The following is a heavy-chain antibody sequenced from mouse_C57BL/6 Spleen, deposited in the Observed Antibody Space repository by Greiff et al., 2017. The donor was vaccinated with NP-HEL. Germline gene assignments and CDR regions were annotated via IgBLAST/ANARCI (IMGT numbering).Heavy chain of an antibody. V-gene: IGHV1-42*01. CDR3: ARFGLGLDY. D-gene: IGHD4-1*01. J-gene: IGHJ2*01. CDR1: GYSFTGYY. Sequence: VQLQQSGPELVKPGASVKISCKASGYSFTGYYMNWVKQSPEKSLEWIGEINPSTGGTTYNQKFKAKATLTVDKSSSTAYMQLKSLTSEDSAVYYCARFGLGLDYWGQGTTLTVSS. CDR2: INPSTGGT.